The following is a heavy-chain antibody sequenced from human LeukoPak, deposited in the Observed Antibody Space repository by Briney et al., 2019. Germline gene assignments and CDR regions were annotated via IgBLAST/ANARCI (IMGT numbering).Heavy chain of an antibody. Sequence: PGRSLRLSCVASGFTFSRYGMHWVRQAPGKGLEWVAVIWYDGSNKYYADSVKGRFTISRDNSKNTLYLQMSSLRAEDMAVYYCARDGRGAVAGFDYWGQGTLVTVSS. V-gene: IGHV3-33*01. J-gene: IGHJ4*02. D-gene: IGHD6-19*01. CDR2: IWYDGSNK. CDR3: ARDGRGAVAGFDY. CDR1: GFTFSRYG.